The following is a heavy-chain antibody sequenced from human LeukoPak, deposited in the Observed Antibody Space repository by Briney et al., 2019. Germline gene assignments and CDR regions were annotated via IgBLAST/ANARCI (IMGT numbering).Heavy chain of an antibody. V-gene: IGHV3-74*01. J-gene: IGHJ3*02. CDR2: INGAGRTT. Sequence: GGSLRLSCATSGFTLSNYWMYWVRQGPGKGLVWVSRINGAGRTTNYADSVKGRLTISRDNAKNTMYLQMNSLRAEDTAMYFCARPIRGYDGFDIWGQGTMVTVSS. CDR1: GFTLSNYW. CDR3: ARPIRGYDGFDI. D-gene: IGHD5-12*01.